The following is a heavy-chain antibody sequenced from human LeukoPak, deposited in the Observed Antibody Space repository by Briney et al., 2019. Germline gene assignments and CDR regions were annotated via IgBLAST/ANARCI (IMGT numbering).Heavy chain of an antibody. CDR1: GYTFTGYY. CDR3: VRSWDGYNRRWYFDY. CDR2: INPNSGGT. V-gene: IGHV1-2*02. Sequence: GASVKVSCKASGYTFTGYYMHWVRQAPGQGLEWMGWINPNSGGTNYAQKFQGRVTMTRDTSISTAYMELSRLRSEDTAVYYCVRSWDGYNRRWYFDYWGQGTLVTVSS. J-gene: IGHJ4*02. D-gene: IGHD5-24*01.